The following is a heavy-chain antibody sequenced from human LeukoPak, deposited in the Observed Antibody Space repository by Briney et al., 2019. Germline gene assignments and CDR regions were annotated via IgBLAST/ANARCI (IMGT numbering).Heavy chain of an antibody. CDR1: GGSFSGYY. V-gene: IGHV4-34*01. Sequence: SETLSLTCAVYGGSFSGYYWSWIRQPPGKGLEWIGEINHSGSTNYNPSLKSRVTISVDTSKNQFSLKLSSVTAADTAVYYCAGVSSGWSLYYFDYWGQGTLVTVSS. J-gene: IGHJ4*02. CDR2: INHSGST. CDR3: AGVSSGWSLYYFDY. D-gene: IGHD6-19*01.